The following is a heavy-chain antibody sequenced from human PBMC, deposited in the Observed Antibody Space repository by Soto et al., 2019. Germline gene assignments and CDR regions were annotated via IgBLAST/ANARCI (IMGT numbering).Heavy chain of an antibody. CDR1: GGSFSGYY. CDR3: ARGSKDSYPGSRIFDF. V-gene: IGHV3-23*01. CDR2: ITDTGGDA. D-gene: IGHD3-10*01. Sequence: VQLQQWGAGLLKPSETLSLTCAVYGGSFSGYYWSWIRQPPGKGLEWVSTITDTGGDAKYADSVRGRFTISRDNSKKTLYLQMSSLRADDSAVYFCARGSKDSYPGSRIFDFWGRGTLVTVSS. J-gene: IGHJ4*02.